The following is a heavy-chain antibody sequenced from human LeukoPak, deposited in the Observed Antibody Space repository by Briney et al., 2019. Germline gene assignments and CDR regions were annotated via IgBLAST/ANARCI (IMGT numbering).Heavy chain of an antibody. V-gene: IGHV4-4*02. CDR3: APHLRLGYGFAKQDWFDP. CDR1: GGSISSSNW. Sequence: SETLSLTCAVSGGSISSSNWWSWVRRPPGKGLEWIGEIYHSGSTNYNPSLKSRVTISVDKSKNQFSLKLSSVTAADTAVYYCAPHLRLGYGFAKQDWFDPWGQGTLVTVSS. CDR2: IYHSGST. D-gene: IGHD5-18*01. J-gene: IGHJ5*02.